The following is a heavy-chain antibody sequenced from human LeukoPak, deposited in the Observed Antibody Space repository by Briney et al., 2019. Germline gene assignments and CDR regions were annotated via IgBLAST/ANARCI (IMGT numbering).Heavy chain of an antibody. Sequence: PSETLSLTCTVSGGSISSYYWSWIRQPAGKGLEWIGRIYTSGSTNYNPSLKSRVTMSVDTSKNQFSLKLSSVTAADTAVYYCAKHSPLSGRGYSYGSYEDYFDYWGQGTLVTVSS. D-gene: IGHD5-18*01. CDR2: IYTSGST. CDR1: GGSISSYY. J-gene: IGHJ4*02. V-gene: IGHV4-4*07. CDR3: AKHSPLSGRGYSYGSYEDYFDY.